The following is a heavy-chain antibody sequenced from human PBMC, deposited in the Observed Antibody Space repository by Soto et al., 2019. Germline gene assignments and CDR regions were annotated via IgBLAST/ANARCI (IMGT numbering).Heavy chain of an antibody. CDR1: GFTFDDHG. D-gene: IGHD6-19*01. V-gene: IGHV3-20*04. J-gene: IGHJ3*01. CDR3: ARDGGVVVAVDAFDV. Sequence: GGSLILSCAASGFTFDDHGMTWVRQAPGKGLEWVSGITWNGATTGYADSVKGRFTISRDNAKNSLYLQMNSLRVEDTALYYCARDGGVVVAVDAFDVWGQGTMVTVSS. CDR2: ITWNGATT.